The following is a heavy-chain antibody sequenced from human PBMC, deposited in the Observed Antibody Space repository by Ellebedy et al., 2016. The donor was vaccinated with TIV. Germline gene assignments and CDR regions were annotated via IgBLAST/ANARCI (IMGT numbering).Heavy chain of an antibody. CDR3: ARGAGTGAWLIDS. CDR1: GFTFSSYS. Sequence: GGSLRLXXAASGFTFSSYSMNWVRQAPGKGLEWVSYISSSSSTIYYADSVKGRFTISRDNAKNSLYLQMNSLRAEDTALYYCARGAGTGAWLIDSWGQGTLVTVSS. D-gene: IGHD1-1*01. CDR2: ISSSSSTI. J-gene: IGHJ4*02. V-gene: IGHV3-48*04.